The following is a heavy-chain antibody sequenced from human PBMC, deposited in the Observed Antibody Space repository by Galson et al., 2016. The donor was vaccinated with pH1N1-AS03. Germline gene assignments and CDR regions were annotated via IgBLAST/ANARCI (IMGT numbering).Heavy chain of an antibody. CDR3: ARGTGSPHWFDP. V-gene: IGHV1-46*01. Sequence: SVKVSCKASGYTFTAHYIHWVRQAPGQGLEWMGMINPSDGKPNYAQNFQGRVTVTRDTSTSTVYMQLSSLRSEDTAVYYCARGTGSPHWFDPWGQGTFVTVSA. J-gene: IGHJ5*02. CDR1: GYTFTAHY. CDR2: INPSDGKP. D-gene: IGHD3/OR15-3a*01.